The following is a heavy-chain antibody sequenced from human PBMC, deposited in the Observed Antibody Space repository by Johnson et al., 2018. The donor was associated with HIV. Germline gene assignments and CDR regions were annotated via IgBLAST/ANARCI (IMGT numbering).Heavy chain of an antibody. D-gene: IGHD6-13*01. CDR1: KFTFSSYP. CDR2: ISYDGTNK. CDR3: ARGVKQQLSVVDAFGI. J-gene: IGHJ3*02. V-gene: IGHV3-30*04. Sequence: VQLVESGGGVVQPGRSLRLSCAASKFTFSSYPMHWVRQAPGKGLEWVALISYDGTNKYYADSAKGRFTSSRDNSRNTLFLQMNSLRVEDTAAYYCARGVKQQLSVVDAFGIWGQGTMVTVSS.